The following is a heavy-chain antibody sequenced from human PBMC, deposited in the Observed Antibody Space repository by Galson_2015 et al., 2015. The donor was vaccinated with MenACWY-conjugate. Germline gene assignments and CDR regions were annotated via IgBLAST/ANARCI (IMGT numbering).Heavy chain of an antibody. CDR3: ARLVSSSWRSDAFDI. Sequence: QSGAEVKKPGESLKISCKGSGYSFTSYWIGWVRQMPGKGLEWMGIIYPGDSDTRYSPSFQGQVTISADKSISTAYLQWSSLKASDTAMYYCARLVSSSWRSDAFDIWDQGTMVTVSS. D-gene: IGHD6-13*01. CDR2: IYPGDSDT. V-gene: IGHV5-51*01. J-gene: IGHJ3*02. CDR1: GYSFTSYW.